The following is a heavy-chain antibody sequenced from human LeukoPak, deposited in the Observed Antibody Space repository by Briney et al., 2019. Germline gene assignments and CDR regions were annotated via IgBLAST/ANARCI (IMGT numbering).Heavy chain of an antibody. CDR3: ASFYGSGSYLDY. CDR2: IYSGGST. J-gene: IGHJ4*02. V-gene: IGHV3-66*01. CDR1: GFTFSSYW. D-gene: IGHD3-10*01. Sequence: GGSLRLSCAASGFTFSSYWMHWVRQAPGKGLEWVSVIYSGGSTYYADSVKGRFTISRDNSKNTLYLQMNSLRAEDTAVYYCASFYGSGSYLDYWGQGTLVTVSS.